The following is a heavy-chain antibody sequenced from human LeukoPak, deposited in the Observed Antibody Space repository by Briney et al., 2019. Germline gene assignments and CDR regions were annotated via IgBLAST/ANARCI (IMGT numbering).Heavy chain of an antibody. Sequence: GGSLRLSCAASGFTFSSYWMSWVRQAPGKGLVWVSRINSDGSSTRYADSVKGRFSISRDNAKNTLYLQMNSLRAEDTAVYYCAKDGGSDPDSFDIWGQGTMVTVSS. V-gene: IGHV3-74*01. D-gene: IGHD2-15*01. CDR3: AKDGGSDPDSFDI. J-gene: IGHJ3*02. CDR2: INSDGSST. CDR1: GFTFSSYW.